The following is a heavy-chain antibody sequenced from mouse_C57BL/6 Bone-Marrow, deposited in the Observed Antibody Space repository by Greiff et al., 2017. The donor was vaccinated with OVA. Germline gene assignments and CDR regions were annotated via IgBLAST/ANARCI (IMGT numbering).Heavy chain of an antibody. CDR3: ARGPSTTVVVPFDY. J-gene: IGHJ2*01. CDR1: GYTFTDYN. CDR2: INPNNGGT. Sequence: VQLQQSGPELVKPGASVKMSCKASGYTFTDYNMHWVKQSHGKSLEWIGYINPNNGGTSYNQKFKGKATLTVNKSSSTAYMALRSLTSEDSAVYYCARGPSTTVVVPFDYWGQGTTLTVSS. V-gene: IGHV1-22*01. D-gene: IGHD1-1*01.